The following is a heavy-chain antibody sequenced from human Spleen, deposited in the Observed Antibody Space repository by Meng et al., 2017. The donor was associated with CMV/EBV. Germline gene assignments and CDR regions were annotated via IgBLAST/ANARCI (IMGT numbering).Heavy chain of an antibody. CDR3: VRASGSYSFDY. J-gene: IGHJ4*02. Sequence: GESLKISCAASGFTFSNFWMTWVRQAPGKGLEWVANIKKDGSETYYVDSVKGRFTISRDNAKNTLYLQMNSLRAEDTAVYYCVRASGSYSFDYWGQGTLVTVSS. V-gene: IGHV3-7*01. CDR1: GFTFSNFW. CDR2: IKKDGSET. D-gene: IGHD3-10*01.